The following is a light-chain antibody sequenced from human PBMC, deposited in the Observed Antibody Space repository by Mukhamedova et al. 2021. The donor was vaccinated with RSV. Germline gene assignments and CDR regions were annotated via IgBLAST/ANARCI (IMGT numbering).Light chain of an antibody. CDR2: GAS. Sequence: WYQRRVHGKAPKLLLYGASRLQRGVPSRFSGSGSGTAFILTISSLQPEDFATYWCQQSSATPYSFGQGTMVDIK. CDR3: QQSSATPYS. V-gene: IGKV1-39*01. J-gene: IGKJ2*03.